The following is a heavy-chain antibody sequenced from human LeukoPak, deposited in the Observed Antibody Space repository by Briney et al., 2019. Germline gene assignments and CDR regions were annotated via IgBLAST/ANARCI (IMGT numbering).Heavy chain of an antibody. J-gene: IGHJ4*02. CDR1: GYTFSSND. CDR2: ISAYNGNT. V-gene: IGHV1-18*01. D-gene: IGHD1-26*01. CDR3: ARDYGLIVGALGGFDY. Sequence: ASVKVSCKASGYTFSSNDINWVRQATGQGLEWMGWISAYNGNTNYAQKLQGRVTMTTGTSTSTAYMELRSLRSDDTAVYYCARDYGLIVGALGGFDYWGQGALVTVSS.